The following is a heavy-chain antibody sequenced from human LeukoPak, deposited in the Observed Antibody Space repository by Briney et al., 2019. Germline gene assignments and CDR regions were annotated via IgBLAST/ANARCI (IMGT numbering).Heavy chain of an antibody. CDR2: IYYSGST. Sequence: SETLSLTCTVSGGSISSYYWSWIRQPPGKGLEWIGYIYYSGSTNYNPSLKSRVTISVDTSKNQFSLKLSSVTAADTAVYYCARVGYSYEAPTEWFDPWGQGTLVTVSS. V-gene: IGHV4-59*01. CDR1: GGSISSYY. CDR3: ARVGYSYEAPTEWFDP. J-gene: IGHJ5*02. D-gene: IGHD5-18*01.